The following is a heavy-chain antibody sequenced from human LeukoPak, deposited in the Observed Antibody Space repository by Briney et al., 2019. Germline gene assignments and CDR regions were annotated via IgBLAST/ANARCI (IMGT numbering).Heavy chain of an antibody. D-gene: IGHD5-18*01. CDR3: VRGFSYGTDYFDY. V-gene: IGHV3-7*01. J-gene: IGHJ4*02. Sequence: GGSLRLSCAASDFTFNSYWMMWVRQAPGKGPEWVTSIKYDGSEKYYVDSVKGRFTISRGNAKNSLYLEMNSLRAEDTAVYYCVRGFSYGTDYFDYWGQGTLVTVSS. CDR2: IKYDGSEK. CDR1: DFTFNSYW.